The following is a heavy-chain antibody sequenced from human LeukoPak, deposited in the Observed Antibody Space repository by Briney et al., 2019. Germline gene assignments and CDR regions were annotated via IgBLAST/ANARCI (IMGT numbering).Heavy chain of an antibody. CDR2: IYPGDSDV. D-gene: IGHD5-24*01. V-gene: IGHV5-51*01. Sequence: GESLQISCKGSGYSFTRYWIGWVRQMPGKGLEWMGIIYPGDSDVRYSPSLQGQVTMSVDRSINSAFLQWSSLKASDTAIYYCARRVQMATADGFDIWGRGTVVTVSS. CDR3: ARRVQMATADGFDI. CDR1: GYSFTRYW. J-gene: IGHJ3*02.